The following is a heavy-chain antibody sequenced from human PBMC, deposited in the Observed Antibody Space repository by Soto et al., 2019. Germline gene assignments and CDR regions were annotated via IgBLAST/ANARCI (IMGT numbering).Heavy chain of an antibody. Sequence: ASVKVSCKASGYTFTSYDINWVRQATGQGLEWMGWMNPNSGNTGYAQKFQGRVTMTRNTSMSTAYMELSSLRSEDTAVYYCARAGYCSSTSCYNYYYYMDVWGKGTTVTVSS. V-gene: IGHV1-8*01. CDR2: MNPNSGNT. D-gene: IGHD2-2*02. CDR1: GYTFTSYD. J-gene: IGHJ6*03. CDR3: ARAGYCSSTSCYNYYYYMDV.